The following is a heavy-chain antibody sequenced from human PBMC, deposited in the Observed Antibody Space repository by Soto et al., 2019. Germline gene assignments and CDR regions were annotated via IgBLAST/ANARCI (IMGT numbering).Heavy chain of an antibody. V-gene: IGHV4-39*01. CDR1: DVYISSGFYY. CDR2: IYYSGST. D-gene: IGHD6-13*01. CDR3: ARHKTIGAAAGKGWFDP. Sequence: SETMSLTCTVSDVYISSGFYYLSWIKQHPGKGLEWIGYIYYSGSTYYSPSLKGRLIISVDPSKNQFSLKLTSVTAADTAMYYCARHKTIGAAAGKGWFDPWGQGTLVTVSS. J-gene: IGHJ5*02.